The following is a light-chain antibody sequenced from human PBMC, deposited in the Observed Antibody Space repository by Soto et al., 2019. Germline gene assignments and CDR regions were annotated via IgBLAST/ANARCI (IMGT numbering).Light chain of an antibody. Sequence: EVVLTQSPGTLSLSPGERATLSCRASQSVTSSYLAWYQQKPGQAPRLLIYGASTRATGIPDRFSASGSGPDFTLTISRLEPEDFAVYYCQQHGSSPFTFGPGTKVDIK. V-gene: IGKV3-20*01. CDR2: GAS. J-gene: IGKJ3*01. CDR1: QSVTSSY. CDR3: QQHGSSPFT.